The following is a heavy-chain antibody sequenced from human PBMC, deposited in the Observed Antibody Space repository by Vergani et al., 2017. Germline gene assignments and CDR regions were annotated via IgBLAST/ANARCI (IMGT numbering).Heavy chain of an antibody. CDR1: GFTFSSYS. J-gene: IGHJ4*02. CDR3: AKDMDAAVAGMGDY. D-gene: IGHD6-19*01. CDR2: ISGSGGST. Sequence: EVQLVESGGGLVKPGGSLRLSCAASGFTFSSYSMNWVRQAPGKGLEWVSAISGSGGSTYYADSVKGRFTISRDNSKNTLYLQMNSLRAEDTAVYYCAKDMDAAVAGMGDYWGQGTLVTVSS. V-gene: IGHV3-23*04.